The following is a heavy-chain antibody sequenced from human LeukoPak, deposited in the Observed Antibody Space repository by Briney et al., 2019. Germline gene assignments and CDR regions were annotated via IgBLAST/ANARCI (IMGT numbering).Heavy chain of an antibody. J-gene: IGHJ5*02. CDR2: INHSGST. D-gene: IGHD2-15*01. Sequence: SWIRQPPGKGLEWIGEINHSGSTNYNPSLKSRVTISVDTSKNQFSLKLSSVTAADTAVYYCARGGIVVVAALRWFDPWGQGTLVTVSS. V-gene: IGHV4-34*01. CDR3: ARGGIVVVAALRWFDP.